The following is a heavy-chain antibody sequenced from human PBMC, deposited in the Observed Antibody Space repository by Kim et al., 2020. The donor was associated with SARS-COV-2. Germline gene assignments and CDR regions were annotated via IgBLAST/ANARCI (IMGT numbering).Heavy chain of an antibody. Sequence: GGSLRLSCAASGFMFSDPALHWVRQAPGKGLEWVALISYDGSNISYPDSVKGRFIISRDNSKSTLYLQMNSLRPEDTAVYYCVAEIGSRSFDPGGQGTLVPFS. D-gene: IGHD1-26*01. CDR3: VAEIGSRSFDP. V-gene: IGHV3-30*04. CDR1: GFMFSDPA. CDR2: ISYDGSNI. J-gene: IGHJ5*02.